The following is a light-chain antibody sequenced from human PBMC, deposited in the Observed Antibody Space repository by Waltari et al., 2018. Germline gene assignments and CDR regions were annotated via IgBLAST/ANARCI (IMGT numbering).Light chain of an antibody. CDR2: AAS. J-gene: IGKJ5*01. CDR1: QGISSY. V-gene: IGKV1-8*01. Sequence: AIRITQSPSSLSVSTGDRVTITCRASQGISSYLAWYQQKPGKAPKLLIYAASTLQSGVPSRFSGSGSGTDFTLTISCLQSEDFATYYCQQYYSYPSITFGQGTRLEIK. CDR3: QQYYSYPSIT.